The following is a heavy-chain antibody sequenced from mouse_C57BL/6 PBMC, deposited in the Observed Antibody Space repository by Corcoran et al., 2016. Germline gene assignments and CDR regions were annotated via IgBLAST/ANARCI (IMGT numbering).Heavy chain of an antibody. Sequence: QIQLVQSGPELKKPGETVKISCKASGYTFTTYGMSWVKQAPGKGLKWMGWINTYSGVPTYADDFMGRFAFSLETSASTAYLQINNLKNEETATYFCARTRLRGRGLYAMDYWGQGTSVTVSS. CDR2: INTYSGVP. CDR1: GYTFTTYG. J-gene: IGHJ4*01. D-gene: IGHD2-4*01. V-gene: IGHV9-3*01. CDR3: ARTRLRGRGLYAMDY.